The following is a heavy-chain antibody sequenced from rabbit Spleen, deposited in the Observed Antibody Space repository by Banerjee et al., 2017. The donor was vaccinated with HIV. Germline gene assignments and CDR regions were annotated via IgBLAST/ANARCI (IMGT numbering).Heavy chain of an antibody. CDR2: IDTNDGDT. Sequence: LEESGGGLVKPGGTLTLTCTVSGFSFSSNWICWVRQAPGKGLEWIACIDTNDGDTDYANWVNGRFTISRSTSLNTVTLQMTSLTAADTATYFCARLFAYAGYAGFGYATLDYFNLWGQGTLVTVS. D-gene: IGHD6-1*01. CDR3: ARLFAYAGYAGFGYATLDYFNL. J-gene: IGHJ4*01. CDR1: GFSFSSNW. V-gene: IGHV1S47*01.